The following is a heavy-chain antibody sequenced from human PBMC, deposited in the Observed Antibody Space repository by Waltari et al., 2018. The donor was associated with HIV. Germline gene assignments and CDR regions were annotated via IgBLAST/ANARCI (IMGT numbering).Heavy chain of an antibody. Sequence: EVQLVESGGGLVQPGGSLRLSCAASGFTFSSYSMNWVRQAPGKGLDWFSNIGRSICTIYYAYSVKAQLTISRDNAKNSLYLKMNSVGAEDTALYYCANRGGYYYDSSGYYYDFDYWGQGTLVTVSS. V-gene: IGHV3-48*01. J-gene: IGHJ4*02. CDR2: IGRSICTI. CDR3: ANRGGYYYDSSGYYYDFDY. D-gene: IGHD3-22*01. CDR1: GFTFSSYS.